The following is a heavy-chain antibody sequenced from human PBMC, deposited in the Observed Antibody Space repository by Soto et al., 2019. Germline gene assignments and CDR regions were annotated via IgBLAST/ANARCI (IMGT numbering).Heavy chain of an antibody. CDR3: ARHKYHSSGPLEY. J-gene: IGHJ4*02. CDR2: VYYSGST. V-gene: IGHV4-59*08. CDR1: GGSISSYY. D-gene: IGHD3-22*01. Sequence: SETLSLTCTVSGGSISSYYYSWIRHPPRKGLERIGYVYYSGSTNSNHSLKSRVTISVNTSKNQLSVKLRSVTAADTGVYYCARHKYHSSGPLEYWGQGTLVTVSS.